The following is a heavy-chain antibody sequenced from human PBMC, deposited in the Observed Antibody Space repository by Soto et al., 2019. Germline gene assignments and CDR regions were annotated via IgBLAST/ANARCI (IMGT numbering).Heavy chain of an antibody. CDR3: AREFSSSLNDAFDI. D-gene: IGHD6-13*01. J-gene: IGHJ3*02. CDR2: IYYSGST. V-gene: IGHV4-31*03. Sequence: SLTCTVSVGSISIGGYYWSWIRQHPGKGLEWIGYIYYSGSTYYNPSLKSRVTISVDTSKNQFSLKLSSVTAADTAVYYCAREFSSSLNDAFDIWGQGTMVTVSS. CDR1: VGSISIGGYY.